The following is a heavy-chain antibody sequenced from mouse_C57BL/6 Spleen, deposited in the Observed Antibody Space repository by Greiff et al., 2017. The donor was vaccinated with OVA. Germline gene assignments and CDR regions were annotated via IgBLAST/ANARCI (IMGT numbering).Heavy chain of an antibody. V-gene: IGHV1-59*01. CDR3: ARRDYGRGYFDY. Sequence: VQLQQPGAELVRPGTSVKLSCKASGYTFTSYWMHWVKQRPGQGLEWIGVIDPSDSYTNYNQKFKGKATLTVDTSSSTAYMQLSSLTSEDSAVYYCARRDYGRGYFDYWGQGTTLTVSS. CDR2: IDPSDSYT. D-gene: IGHD1-2*01. CDR1: GYTFTSYW. J-gene: IGHJ2*01.